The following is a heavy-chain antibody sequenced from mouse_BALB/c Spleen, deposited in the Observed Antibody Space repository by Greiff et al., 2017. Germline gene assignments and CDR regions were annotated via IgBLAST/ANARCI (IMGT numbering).Heavy chain of an antibody. CDR1: GYSITSGYS. CDR3: ARSGITDY. CDR2: IHYSGST. V-gene: IGHV3-1*02. J-gene: IGHJ2*01. Sequence: EVKLLESGPDLVKPSQSLSLTCTVTGYSITSGYSWHGIRQCPGNKLEWMGYIHYSGSTNYNPSLKSRISITRDTSKNQFFLQLNSVTTEDTATYYCARSGITDYWGQGTTLTVSS. D-gene: IGHD2-4*01.